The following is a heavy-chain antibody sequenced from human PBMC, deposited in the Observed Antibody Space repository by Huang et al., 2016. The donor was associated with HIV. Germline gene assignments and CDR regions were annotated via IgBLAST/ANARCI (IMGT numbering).Heavy chain of an antibody. J-gene: IGHJ3*02. CDR2: INHSGST. CDR1: GGSFSGYS. CDR3: ARERMMSWLDDHDAFDI. Sequence: QVQLQQWGAGLLKPSETLSLTCAVYGGSFSGYSWSWIRQSPGKGLEWIGEINHSGSTNYTPSLKSRLTISVDTSKNQFSLKLSSVTAADTAVYYCARERMMSWLDDHDAFDIWGQGTMVTVSS. V-gene: IGHV4-34*01. D-gene: IGHD1-1*01.